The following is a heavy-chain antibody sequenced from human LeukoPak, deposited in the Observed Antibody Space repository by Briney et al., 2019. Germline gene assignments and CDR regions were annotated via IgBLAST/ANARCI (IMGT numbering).Heavy chain of an antibody. D-gene: IGHD6-19*01. Sequence: GGSLRLSCAASGFALSSHWMTWVRQVPGRGPEWVANVNRDGSETYYLDSVKGRFTISKDNAKNSLYLQMNSLRAEDTAVYYCAKDIRGWSVVDAFDIWGQGTMVTVSS. J-gene: IGHJ3*02. V-gene: IGHV3-7*03. CDR2: VNRDGSET. CDR1: GFALSSHW. CDR3: AKDIRGWSVVDAFDI.